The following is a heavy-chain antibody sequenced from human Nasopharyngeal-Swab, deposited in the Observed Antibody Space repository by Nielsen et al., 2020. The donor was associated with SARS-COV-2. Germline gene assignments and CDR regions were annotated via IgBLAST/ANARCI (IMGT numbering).Heavy chain of an antibody. CDR3: ARSSGWYLDN. CDR1: GGSISSSY. CDR2: IYHTGIT. J-gene: IGHJ4*02. V-gene: IGHV4-59*01. D-gene: IGHD6-19*01. Sequence: SETLSLTCSVSGGSISSSYWNWIRLPPGKGLEWIGHIYHTGITNYNPSLKSRVTMSVDTSKNQFSLRLSSATPADTAVYYCARSSGWYLDNWGQGTLVTVSS.